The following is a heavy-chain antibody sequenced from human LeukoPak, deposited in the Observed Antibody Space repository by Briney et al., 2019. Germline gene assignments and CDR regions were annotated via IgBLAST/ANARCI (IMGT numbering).Heavy chain of an antibody. CDR3: VRGMDV. CDR1: GFTFSSYW. CDR2: MKQDGSEK. Sequence: RGSLRLSCAASGFTFSSYWMSWVRQAPGKGLEWVANMKQDGSEKYHVDSVKGRFSISRNNAKNSLYLQMNSLRAEDTAVYYCVRGMDVWGQGTTVTVSS. J-gene: IGHJ6*02. V-gene: IGHV3-7*03.